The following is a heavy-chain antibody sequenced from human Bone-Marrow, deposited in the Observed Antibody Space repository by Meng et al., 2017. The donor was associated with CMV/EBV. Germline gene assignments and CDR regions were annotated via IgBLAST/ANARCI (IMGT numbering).Heavy chain of an antibody. V-gene: IGHV3-13*01. CDR3: ARPHCSGGSCDPYYYYGMDV. CDR1: GFTFNTYD. J-gene: IGHJ6*02. D-gene: IGHD2-15*01. Sequence: GESLKISCAASGFTFNTYDMHWVRQVAGKGLDWVSAIGTAGDTYDAGSVKGRFTISRDNAKNSLYLQMNSLRGGDTAVYYCARPHCSGGSCDPYYYYGMDVWGQGTTVTVSS. CDR2: IGTAGDT.